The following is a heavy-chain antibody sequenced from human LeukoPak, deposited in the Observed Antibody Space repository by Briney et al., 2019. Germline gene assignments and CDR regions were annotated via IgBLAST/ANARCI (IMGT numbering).Heavy chain of an antibody. Sequence: GGSLRLSCAASGFTFSSYWMSWVRQAPGKGLEWVANIKQDGSEKYYVDSVKGRFTISRDNAKNSLYLQMNSLRAEDTAVYYCARGPPIYCSGGSCYPSPIWGSDDYWGQGTLVTVSS. CDR1: GFTFSSYW. J-gene: IGHJ4*02. V-gene: IGHV3-7*01. CDR2: IKQDGSEK. D-gene: IGHD2-15*01. CDR3: ARGPPIYCSGGSCYPSPIWGSDDY.